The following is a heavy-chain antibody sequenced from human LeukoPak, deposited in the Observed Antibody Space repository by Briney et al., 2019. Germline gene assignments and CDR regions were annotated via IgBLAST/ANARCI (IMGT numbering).Heavy chain of an antibody. Sequence: GGSLRLSCSASGFTFSNYEMNWVRQAPGKGLEWFSYISSSGSTIYYADSVKGRFTISRDNAKNSLYLQMNSLTAEDTAVYYCVRATGVFWNWYFDLWGQGSLVTVSS. D-gene: IGHD3-3*01. CDR3: VRATGVFWNWYFDL. V-gene: IGHV3-48*03. J-gene: IGHJ2*01. CDR1: GFTFSNYE. CDR2: ISSSGSTI.